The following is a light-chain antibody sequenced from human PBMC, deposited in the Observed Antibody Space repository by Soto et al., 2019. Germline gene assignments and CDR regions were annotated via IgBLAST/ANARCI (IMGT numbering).Light chain of an antibody. J-gene: IGLJ1*01. Sequence: QSALTQPASVSGSPGQSITISCTGTSSDVGDYNYVSWYQQHPGKAPKLMISEVNNRPSGVSDRFSGSKSGNTASLTISGLQVEDEADYYCSSFTSITAHVFGTGTKVTVL. CDR2: EVN. CDR1: SSDVGDYNY. CDR3: SSFTSITAHV. V-gene: IGLV2-14*01.